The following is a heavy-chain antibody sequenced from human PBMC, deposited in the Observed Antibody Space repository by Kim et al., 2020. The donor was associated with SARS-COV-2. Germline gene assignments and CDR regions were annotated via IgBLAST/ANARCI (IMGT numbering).Heavy chain of an antibody. Sequence: GGSLRLSCAASGFTFSSYSMNWVRQAPGKGLEWVSYISSSSSTICYADSVKGRFTISRDNAKNSLYLQMNSLRDEDTAVYYCARGSSGYTLDYYGMDVWGQGTTVTVSS. J-gene: IGHJ6*02. CDR2: ISSSSSTI. CDR1: GFTFSSYS. D-gene: IGHD5-18*01. V-gene: IGHV3-48*02. CDR3: ARGSSGYTLDYYGMDV.